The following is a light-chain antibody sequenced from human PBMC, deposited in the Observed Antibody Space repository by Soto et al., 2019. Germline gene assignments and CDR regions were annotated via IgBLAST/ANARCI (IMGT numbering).Light chain of an antibody. CDR2: GAS. V-gene: IGKV1-39*01. J-gene: IGKJ3*01. CDR3: QQSYTAPYT. Sequence: DIPMTQSPSSLSASVGDAVSLTCRASRSISNYLNWYQQKPGRAPKRLISGASSLQRGVPSRFSGSGSGTTFTLTITSRQPDDFAIYFCQQSYTAPYTFGPGTKVEIK. CDR1: RSISNY.